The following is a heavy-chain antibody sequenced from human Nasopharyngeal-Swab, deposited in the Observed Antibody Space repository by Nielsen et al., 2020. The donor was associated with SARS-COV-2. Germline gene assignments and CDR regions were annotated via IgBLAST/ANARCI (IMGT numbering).Heavy chain of an antibody. V-gene: IGHV3-21*01. Sequence: GGSLRLSCVASGFSFSSYTMNWVRQAPGQGLEWVASITSGSLYIYYTDSLRGRFSISRDDATNSVFLHINGLRVDDTATYYCVRESPSRFEDYWGQGTLVTVSS. CDR2: ITSGSLYI. D-gene: IGHD3-10*01. CDR1: GFSFSSYT. CDR3: VRESPSRFEDY. J-gene: IGHJ4*02.